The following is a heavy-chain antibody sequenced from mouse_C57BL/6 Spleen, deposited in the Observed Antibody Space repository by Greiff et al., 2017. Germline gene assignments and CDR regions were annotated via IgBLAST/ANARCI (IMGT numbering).Heavy chain of an antibody. CDR1: GYTFTSYD. D-gene: IGHD2-1*01. CDR3: ARSGIYYGNYGAMDY. V-gene: IGHV1-85*01. CDR2: IYPRDGST. Sequence: QVQLQQSGPELVKPGASVKLSCKASGYTFTSYDINWVKQRPGQGLEWIGWIYPRDGSTKYNEKFKSKATLTVDTSSSTAYMQLSSLTSEDSAVYYCARSGIYYGNYGAMDYWGQGTSVTVSS. J-gene: IGHJ4*01.